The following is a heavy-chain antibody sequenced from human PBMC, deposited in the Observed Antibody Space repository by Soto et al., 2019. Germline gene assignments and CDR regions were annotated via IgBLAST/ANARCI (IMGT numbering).Heavy chain of an antibody. CDR1: GGSFSGYY. CDR2: INHSGST. V-gene: IGHV4-34*01. D-gene: IGHD3-22*01. Sequence: TSETLSLTCAVYGGSFSGYYWSWIRQPPGKGLEWIGEINHSGSTNYNPSLKSRVTISVDTSKNQFSLKLSSVTAADTAVYYCARGGYYDSSGYQDYLGQGTLVTVSS. CDR3: ARGGYYDSSGYQDY. J-gene: IGHJ4*02.